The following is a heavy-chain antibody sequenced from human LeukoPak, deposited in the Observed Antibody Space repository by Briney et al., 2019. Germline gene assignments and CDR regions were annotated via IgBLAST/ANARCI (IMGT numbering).Heavy chain of an antibody. D-gene: IGHD2-15*01. V-gene: IGHV4-59*01. CDR1: GGSISSYY. J-gene: IGHJ6*03. CDR3: ARGPNGWWLRDGYYYYMDV. CDR2: TYYSGST. Sequence: SKTLSLTCTVSGGSISSYYWSWIRQPPGKGLEWIGYTYYSGSTNYNPSLKSRVTISVDASKNQFSLKLSSVTAADTAVYYCARGPNGWWLRDGYYYYMDVWGKGTTVTVSS.